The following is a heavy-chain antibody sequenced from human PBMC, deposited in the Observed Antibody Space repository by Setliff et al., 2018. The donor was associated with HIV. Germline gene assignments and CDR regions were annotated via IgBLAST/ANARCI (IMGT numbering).Heavy chain of an antibody. V-gene: IGHV4-4*08. Sequence: SETLSLTCTVSGASITSHYWSWIRQSPGRELEWIGYIYSTGSTNYNPSLQSRVSISMDASKNKFSLKVTSVTATDTAVYYCARDRRDDYYLTAYFDSLGQGTLVTVSS. D-gene: IGHD1-26*01. CDR3: ARDRRDDYYLTAYFDS. CDR1: GASITSHY. CDR2: IYSTGST. J-gene: IGHJ4*02.